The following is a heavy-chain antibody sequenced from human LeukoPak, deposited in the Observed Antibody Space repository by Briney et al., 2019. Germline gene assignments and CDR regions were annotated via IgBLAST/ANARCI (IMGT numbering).Heavy chain of an antibody. V-gene: IGHV5-51*01. CDR1: GYSFTNYW. D-gene: IGHD3-10*01. CDR3: ASTSGSPNYYYGMDV. CDR2: IYPGDSDT. Sequence: GESLKISCKGSGYSFTNYWIGWVRQMPGKGLEWMGIIYPGDSDTRYSPSFQGQVTISADKSISTAYLQWSSLKASDTAMYYCASTSGSPNYYYGMDVWGQGTTVSVSS. J-gene: IGHJ6*02.